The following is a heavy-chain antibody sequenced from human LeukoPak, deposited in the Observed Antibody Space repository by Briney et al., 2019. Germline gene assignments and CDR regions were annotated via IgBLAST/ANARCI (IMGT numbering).Heavy chain of an antibody. D-gene: IGHD1-26*01. CDR1: GFTFDDYA. J-gene: IGHJ4*02. V-gene: IGHV3-9*01. CDR2: ISWNSGSI. CDR3: AKYISGAPTHFDY. Sequence: GRSLRLSCAASGFTFDDYAMHWVRQAPGKGLEWVSGISWNSGSIGYADSVKGRFTISRDNAKNSLYLQMNSLRAEDTALYYCAKYISGAPTHFDYWGQGTLVTVSS.